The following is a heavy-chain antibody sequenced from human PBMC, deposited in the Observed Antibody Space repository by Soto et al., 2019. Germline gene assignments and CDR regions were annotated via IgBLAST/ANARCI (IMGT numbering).Heavy chain of an antibody. CDR3: ARGPSLGWFDP. V-gene: IGHV4-34*01. J-gene: IGHJ5*02. CDR1: GGSFSGYY. Sequence: QVQLQQWGAGLLKPSETLSLTCAVYGGSFSGYYWSWIRQPQGKGLEWIGEINHSGSTNYNPSLKSRVTISVDTSKNQFSLKLSSVTAADTAVYYCARGPSLGWFDPWGQGTLVTVSS. CDR2: INHSGST.